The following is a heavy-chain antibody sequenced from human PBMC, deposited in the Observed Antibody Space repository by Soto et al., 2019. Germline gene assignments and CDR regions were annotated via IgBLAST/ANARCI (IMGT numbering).Heavy chain of an antibody. Sequence: PSETLSLTCTVSGGSISNLDYYWSWIRQPPGKGLEWIGYIYYSGSTNYNPSLKSRVTISVDKSKNQFSLKLSSVTAADTAVYYCARARSSSPHYFDYWGQGTLVTVSS. CDR1: GGSISNLDYY. V-gene: IGHV4-61*05. CDR2: IYYSGST. CDR3: ARARSSSPHYFDY. D-gene: IGHD6-13*01. J-gene: IGHJ4*02.